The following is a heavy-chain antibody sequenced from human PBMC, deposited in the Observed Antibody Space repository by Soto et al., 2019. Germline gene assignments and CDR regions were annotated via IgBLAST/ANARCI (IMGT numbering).Heavy chain of an antibody. Sequence: EVQLVESGGDLVQPGGSLRLSCAASGFTFSNYWMHWVRQAPGTGLMWVSRINPDGSRTTYADSVKGRFAISRDKAKNTVYLQMHSLRAEDAAVYYCARVKLGSYDWFDPWGQGTLFTVSS. CDR2: INPDGSRT. CDR1: GFTFSNYW. CDR3: ARVKLGSYDWFDP. D-gene: IGHD3-16*01. V-gene: IGHV3-74*01. J-gene: IGHJ5*02.